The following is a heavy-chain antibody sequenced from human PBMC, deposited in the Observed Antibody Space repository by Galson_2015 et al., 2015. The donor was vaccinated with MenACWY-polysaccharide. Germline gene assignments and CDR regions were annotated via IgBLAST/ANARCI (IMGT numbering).Heavy chain of an antibody. D-gene: IGHD3-10*01. Sequence: AEVKKPGESLKISCKGLGYSFTSYWIGWVRQMPGKGLEWMGIIYPGGSDARFSPSFQGQVTMSVDKSISTAYLQWNSLKASDTAIYYCARITGGGYFQYWGQGALVTV. CDR3: ARITGGGYFQY. CDR1: GYSFTSYW. J-gene: IGHJ1*01. CDR2: IYPGGSDA. V-gene: IGHV5-51*03.